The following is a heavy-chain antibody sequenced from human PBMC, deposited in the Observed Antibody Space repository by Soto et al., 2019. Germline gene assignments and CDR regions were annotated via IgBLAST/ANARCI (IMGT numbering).Heavy chain of an antibody. CDR2: IKPIFRTP. CDR3: ARDNDRPQLGGNYYYILDV. CDR1: RGTFRNYA. Sequence: QVQLEQYGAEVKKPGSSVKVSCKASRGTFRNYAISWVRQAHGQGIEWMGGIKPIFRTPDYAQKFQGRVTITADESTNTAYMELSGLRSDDTAVYYCARDNDRPQLGGNYYYILDVWGHGTTVTVSS. J-gene: IGHJ6*02. D-gene: IGHD1-1*01. V-gene: IGHV1-69*12.